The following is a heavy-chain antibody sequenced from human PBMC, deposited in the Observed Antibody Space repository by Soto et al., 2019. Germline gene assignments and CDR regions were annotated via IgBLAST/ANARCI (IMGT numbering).Heavy chain of an antibody. J-gene: IGHJ4*02. CDR3: ARGWGYCSGGSCYFTLLPSPVDY. CDR1: GYTFPSDV. V-gene: IGHV1-3*01. Sequence: DSGKVASKASGYTFPSDVMHWVRQAPGQMVECMVWINAGNGNTKYSQKFQGRVTITRDTSASTAYMELSSLRSEDTAVYYCARGWGYCSGGSCYFTLLPSPVDYWGQGTLVTVS. D-gene: IGHD2-15*01. CDR2: INAGNGNT.